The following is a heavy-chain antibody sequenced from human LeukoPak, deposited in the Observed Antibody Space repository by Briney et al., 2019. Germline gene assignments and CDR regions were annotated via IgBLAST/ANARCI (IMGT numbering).Heavy chain of an antibody. CDR2: IYYSGST. CDR3: AREGGYDYVWGSYRQYYFDY. J-gene: IGHJ4*02. Sequence: PSETLSLTCTVSGGSISSYYWSWIRQPPGKGLEWIGYIYYSGSTNYNPSLKSRVTISVDTSKNQFSLKLSSVTAADTAVYYCAREGGYDYVWGSYRQYYFDYWGQGTLVTVSS. V-gene: IGHV4-59*01. CDR1: GGSISSYY. D-gene: IGHD3-16*02.